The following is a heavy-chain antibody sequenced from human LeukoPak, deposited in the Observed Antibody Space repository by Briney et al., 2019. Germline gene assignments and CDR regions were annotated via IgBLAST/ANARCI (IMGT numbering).Heavy chain of an antibody. V-gene: IGHV4-30-2*01. Sequence: SSETLSLTCAVSGGSISSGGYSWSWIRQPPGKGLEWIGEINHSGSTNYNPSLKSRVTISVDTSKNQFSLKLSSVIAADTAVYYCARLWGVVPAAIPHLWGQGTLVTVSS. CDR1: GGSISSGGYS. CDR2: INHSGST. D-gene: IGHD2-2*02. CDR3: ARLWGVVPAAIPHL. J-gene: IGHJ4*02.